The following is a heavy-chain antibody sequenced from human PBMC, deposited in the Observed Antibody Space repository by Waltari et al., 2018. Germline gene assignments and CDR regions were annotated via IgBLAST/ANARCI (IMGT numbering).Heavy chain of an antibody. CDR2: IIPIFGTA. Sequence: QVQLVQSGAEVKKPGSSVKVSCKASGGPFSSYAISWVRQAPGQGLEWMGGIIPIFGTANYAQKFQGRVTITTDESTSTAYMELSSLRSEDTAVYYCARAAQYSGYDNLRTTSFDYWGQGTLVTVSS. D-gene: IGHD5-12*01. J-gene: IGHJ4*02. CDR1: GGPFSSYA. CDR3: ARAAQYSGYDNLRTTSFDY. V-gene: IGHV1-69*05.